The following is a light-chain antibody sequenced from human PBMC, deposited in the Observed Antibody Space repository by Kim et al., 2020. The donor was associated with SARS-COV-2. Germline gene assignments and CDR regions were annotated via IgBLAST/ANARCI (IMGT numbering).Light chain of an antibody. V-gene: IGKV3-11*01. CDR3: QQRSNWQNT. J-gene: IGKJ2*01. CDR2: DAS. Sequence: SLSPGERAPLSCRASQSVSSYLGWYQQKPGQAPRLLIYDASNRATGIPARFSGSGSGTDFTLTISSLEPEDFAVYYCQQRSNWQNTFGQGTKLEI. CDR1: QSVSSY.